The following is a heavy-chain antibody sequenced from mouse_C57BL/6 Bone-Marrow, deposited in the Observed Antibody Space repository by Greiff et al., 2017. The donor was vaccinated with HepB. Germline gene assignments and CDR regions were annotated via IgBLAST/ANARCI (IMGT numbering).Heavy chain of an antibody. Sequence: QVQLQQSGAELVKPGASVKISCKASGYAFSSYWMNWVKQRPGKGLEWIGQIYPGDGDTNYNGTFKGKATLTADKSSSTAYMQLSSLTSEDSAVYFCRRGEYYGTVDYWGQGTSLTVSS. CDR3: RRGEYYGTVDY. J-gene: IGHJ2*02. CDR1: GYAFSSYW. V-gene: IGHV1-80*01. D-gene: IGHD1-1*01. CDR2: IYPGDGDT.